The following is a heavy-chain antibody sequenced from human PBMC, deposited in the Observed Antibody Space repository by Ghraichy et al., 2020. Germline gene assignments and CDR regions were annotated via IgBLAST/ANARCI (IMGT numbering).Heavy chain of an antibody. CDR2: IKSKTDGATT. D-gene: IGHD1-26*01. CDR1: DFTFTKAW. CDR3: TTGRGLGGFDY. V-gene: IGHV3-15*01. J-gene: IGHJ4*02. Sequence: GGSLRLSCTASDFTFTKAWMSWVRQAPGKGLEWVGRIKSKTDGATTDYAAPVKGRFTISRDDSKNTLYLQMNSLKTEDTAVYYCTTGRGLGGFDYWGQGTLVTVSS.